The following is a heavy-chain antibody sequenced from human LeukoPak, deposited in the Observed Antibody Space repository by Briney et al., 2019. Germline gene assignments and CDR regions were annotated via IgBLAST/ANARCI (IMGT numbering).Heavy chain of an antibody. D-gene: IGHD2-2*01. V-gene: IGHV4-38-2*02. CDR1: GYSINNGYY. Sequence: PSETLSLTCNVSGYSINNGYYWGWIRQPPGKGLEWIGNIFHTGSTHYNPSLKSRLTISLDTSNNQFSLKLSSVTAADTAVYYCAQGVVVPAAMYGYYYYYMDVWGKGTTVTISS. CDR2: IFHTGST. CDR3: AQGVVVPAAMYGYYYYYMDV. J-gene: IGHJ6*03.